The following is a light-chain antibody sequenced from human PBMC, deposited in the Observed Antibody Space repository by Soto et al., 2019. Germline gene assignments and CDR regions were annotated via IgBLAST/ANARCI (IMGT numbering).Light chain of an antibody. CDR2: DAS. Sequence: EIGVSQSPGTLSLSPGHRATLSCRASQTFVSTYLAWYQQKPGQAPRLLIYDASNRATGIPDRFSDIGSGPEFTPTFCRLEPEVFAVDDCHYYGGSPTFGGGTKVDIK. V-gene: IGKV3-20*01. J-gene: IGKJ4*01. CDR1: QTFVSTY. CDR3: HYYGGSPT.